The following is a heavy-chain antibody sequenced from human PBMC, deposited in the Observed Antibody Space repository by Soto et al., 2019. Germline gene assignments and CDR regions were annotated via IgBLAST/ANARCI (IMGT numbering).Heavy chain of an antibody. CDR2: IDWDDDK. D-gene: IGHD3-3*01. CDR3: ARILCEYYDFWLFDY. CDR1: GFSLSTSGMC. Sequence: SGPTLVKPTQTLTLTCTFSGFSLSTSGMCVSWIRQPPGKALEWLARIDWDDDKYYSTSLKTRLTISKDTSKNQVVLTMTNMDPVDTATYYCARILCEYYDFWLFDYWGQGTLVTVSS. V-gene: IGHV2-70*11. J-gene: IGHJ4*02.